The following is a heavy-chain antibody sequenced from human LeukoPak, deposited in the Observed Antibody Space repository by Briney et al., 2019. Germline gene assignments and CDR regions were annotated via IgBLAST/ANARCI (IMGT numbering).Heavy chain of an antibody. CDR1: GLTFSSYA. Sequence: GGSLSLSCAASGLTFSSYAMSWVRQAPGKGLEWVSSISISGYTTYYADSVKGRFTISRDNSKNTLYLQRNSLRAEDTAVYYCAKDSKPAAGPFDYWGQGTLVTVSS. CDR3: AKDSKPAAGPFDY. J-gene: IGHJ4*02. V-gene: IGHV3-23*01. CDR2: ISISGYTT. D-gene: IGHD6-13*01.